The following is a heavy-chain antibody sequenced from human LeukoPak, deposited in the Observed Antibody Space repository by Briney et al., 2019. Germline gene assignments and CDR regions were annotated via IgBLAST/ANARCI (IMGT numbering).Heavy chain of an antibody. Sequence: SETLSLTCAVYGGSFSGYYWSWIRQPPGKGLEWIGEINHSGSTNYNPSLKSRVTISVDTSKNQFSLKLSSVTAADTAVYYCARGRSGYYDTFDYWGQGTLVTVSS. J-gene: IGHJ4*02. CDR2: INHSGST. D-gene: IGHD3-22*01. CDR1: GGSFSGYY. V-gene: IGHV4-34*01. CDR3: ARGRSGYYDTFDY.